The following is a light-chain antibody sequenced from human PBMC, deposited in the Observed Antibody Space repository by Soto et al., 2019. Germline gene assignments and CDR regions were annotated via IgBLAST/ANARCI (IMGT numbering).Light chain of an antibody. Sequence: QSALTQPPSLSGTPGQRVTISCSGSSSNIAGNTVHWYQHLPGTAPKLLIYINDQRPSGVPGRFSASTSGTSASLAISGLQSDDEADYYCATRDDDLNAAVFGGGTQLTVL. CDR3: ATRDDDLNAAV. V-gene: IGLV1-44*01. CDR2: IND. J-gene: IGLJ7*01. CDR1: SSNIAGNT.